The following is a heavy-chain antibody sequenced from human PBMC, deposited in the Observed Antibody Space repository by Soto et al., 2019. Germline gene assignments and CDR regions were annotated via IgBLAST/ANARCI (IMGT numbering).Heavy chain of an antibody. CDR3: AREKPLADSSSWRGAYYGMDV. J-gene: IGHJ6*02. V-gene: IGHV3-33*01. D-gene: IGHD6-13*01. CDR1: GFTFSSYG. Sequence: QVQLVESGGGVVQPGRSLRLSCAASGFTFSSYGMHWVRQAPGKGLELVAVIWYDGSNKYYADSVQGRFTISRDNSKNTLYMQMNSLRAEDTSVYYCAREKPLADSSSWRGAYYGMDVWGQGTTVTVSS. CDR2: IWYDGSNK.